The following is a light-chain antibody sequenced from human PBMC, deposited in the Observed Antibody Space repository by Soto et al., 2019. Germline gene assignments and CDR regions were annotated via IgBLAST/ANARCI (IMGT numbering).Light chain of an antibody. V-gene: IGLV2-14*03. Sequence: QSALTQPASVSGSPGQSITISCTGTSGYVGASNFVSWYQHHPGKAPKLIIYDVSNRPSGTSYRFSASRSGNTASLTISGLQAEDEAYYYCASHPTTHTHVVFGGGTKLTVL. CDR2: DVS. CDR3: ASHPTTHTHVV. CDR1: SGYVGASNF. J-gene: IGLJ2*01.